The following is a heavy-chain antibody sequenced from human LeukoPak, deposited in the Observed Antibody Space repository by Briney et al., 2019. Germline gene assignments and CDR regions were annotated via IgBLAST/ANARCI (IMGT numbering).Heavy chain of an antibody. V-gene: IGHV4-39*07. Sequence: SETLSLTCAASGGSITSSKYFWGWIRQPPGKELELIGIISYSGSTDYNPSLKSRVTISTDTSTNQFSLKLTSVTAADTAVYYCAGLGVRVLVYQFEYWGRGTPVTVSS. CDR3: AGLGVRVLVYQFEY. J-gene: IGHJ4*02. D-gene: IGHD5/OR15-5a*01. CDR2: ISYSGST. CDR1: GGSITSSKYF.